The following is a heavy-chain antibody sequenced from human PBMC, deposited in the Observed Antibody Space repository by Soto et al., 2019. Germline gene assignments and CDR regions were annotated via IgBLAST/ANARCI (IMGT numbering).Heavy chain of an antibody. CDR2: ISGSGGST. CDR3: AKRLGIAEYPNQYFDY. D-gene: IGHD6-13*01. V-gene: IGHV3-23*01. CDR1: GFTFSSYA. J-gene: IGHJ4*02. Sequence: EVQLLESGGGLVQPGGSLRLSCAASGFTFSSYAMSWVRQAPGKGLEWVSAISGSGGSTYYADSVKGRFTISRDNSKNTLYLQMNSLRAEDTAVYYCAKRLGIAEYPNQYFDYWGQGTLVTVSS.